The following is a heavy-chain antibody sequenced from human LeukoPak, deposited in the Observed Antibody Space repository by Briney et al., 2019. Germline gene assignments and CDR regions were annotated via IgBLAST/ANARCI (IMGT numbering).Heavy chain of an antibody. Sequence: SVKVSCKASRFTFTSSAVQWVRQARGQRPEWIGRIVVGSGDTNYAQNFHERVTITRDMSTSTAYMDMSSLTSEDTAVYFCAEDLGGQDYWGQGTLVTVSS. D-gene: IGHD4-23*01. V-gene: IGHV1-58*01. CDR3: AEDLGGQDY. CDR2: IVVGSGDT. CDR1: RFTFTSSA. J-gene: IGHJ4*02.